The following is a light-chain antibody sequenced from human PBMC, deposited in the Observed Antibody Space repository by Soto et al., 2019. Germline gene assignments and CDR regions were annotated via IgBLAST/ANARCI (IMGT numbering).Light chain of an antibody. Sequence: DLQMTQSPSSLSASVGDRVTITCRASQRISTYLNWYQQKPGKAPNLLIYAASSLQSGVPSRFSGSGSGTDFTLTISSLQPEDFATYYCQQSYSTLWTFGQGTKVDIK. J-gene: IGKJ1*01. CDR3: QQSYSTLWT. CDR1: QRISTY. V-gene: IGKV1-39*01. CDR2: AAS.